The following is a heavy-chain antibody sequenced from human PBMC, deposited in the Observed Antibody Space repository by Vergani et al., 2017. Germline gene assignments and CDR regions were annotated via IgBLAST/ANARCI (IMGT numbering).Heavy chain of an antibody. D-gene: IGHD4-11*01. CDR2: IDPSDSYT. CDR1: GYSFTSYW. CDR3: ASMRRDYSQPAWXFDL. J-gene: IGHJ2*01. Sequence: EVQLVQSGAEVKKPGESLRISCKASGYSFTSYWISWVRQMPGKGLESVGRIDPSDSYTNYSPSFQGHVTISTDKSISPAYLQWSSLKASDTAMYYCASMRRDYSQPAWXFDLWGRGTLVTVSS. V-gene: IGHV5-10-1*03.